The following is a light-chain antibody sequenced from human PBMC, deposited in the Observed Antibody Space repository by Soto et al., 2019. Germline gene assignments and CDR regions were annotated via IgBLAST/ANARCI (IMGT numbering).Light chain of an antibody. CDR2: EVS. V-gene: IGLV2-14*01. CDR3: SSYTSSSPDWV. J-gene: IGLJ3*02. Sequence: QSALTQPASVSGSPGQSITISCTGTSSDVGGYNYVSWYQQHPGKAPKLMIYEVSNRPSGVSNRFSGSKSGNTASLTISGLQAEDEADYYCSSYTSSSPDWVFGGGTMLAV. CDR1: SSDVGGYNY.